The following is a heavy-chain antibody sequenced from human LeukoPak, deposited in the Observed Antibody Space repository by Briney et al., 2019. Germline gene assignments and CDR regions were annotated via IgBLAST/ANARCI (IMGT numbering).Heavy chain of an antibody. CDR3: ARDPNGDYIGSFEF. Sequence: GGSLRLSCSASGFSFSNYGMTWVRQAPGKGPEWVSDIRGDGGGPHYADSVRGRFIISRDHSKNTLYLQMNSLRAEDTAMYYCARDPNGDYIGSFEFWGQGTMVTVSS. CDR2: IRGDGGGP. D-gene: IGHD2-21*02. CDR1: GFSFSNYG. V-gene: IGHV3-23*01. J-gene: IGHJ3*01.